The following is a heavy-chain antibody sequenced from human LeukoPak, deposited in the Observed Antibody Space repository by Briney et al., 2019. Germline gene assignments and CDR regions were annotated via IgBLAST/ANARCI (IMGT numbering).Heavy chain of an antibody. V-gene: IGHV3-23*01. CDR3: ATYRRGYHDSSESYYFDY. J-gene: IGHJ4*02. CDR1: GFTFSSYA. Sequence: GGSLRLSCAASGFTFSSYAMSWVRQAPGKGLEWVSAISGTGGRTYYADSVKGRFTISRDNSKNTLYLQMNSLRAEDTAVYYCATYRRGYHDSSESYYFDYWGQGTLVTVSS. D-gene: IGHD3-22*01. CDR2: ISGTGGRT.